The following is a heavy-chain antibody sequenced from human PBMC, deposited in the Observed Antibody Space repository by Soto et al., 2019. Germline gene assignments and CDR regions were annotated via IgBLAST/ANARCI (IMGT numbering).Heavy chain of an antibody. D-gene: IGHD6-13*01. V-gene: IGHV4-59*08. CDR1: GGSISSYY. CDR2: IYYSGST. Sequence: SQTLSLSCTVSGGSISSYYWSWIRQPPGKGLEWIGYIYYSGSTNYKPSLKSRVTISVDKSKNQFSLKLGSVTAADTAVYYCARQRGRAAAGIRWFDPWGQGTLVTVSS. J-gene: IGHJ5*02. CDR3: ARQRGRAAAGIRWFDP.